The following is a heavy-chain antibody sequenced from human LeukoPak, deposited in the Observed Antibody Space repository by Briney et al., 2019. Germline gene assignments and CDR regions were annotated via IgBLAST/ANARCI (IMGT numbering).Heavy chain of an antibody. D-gene: IGHD6-13*01. Sequence: SETLSLTCTVSGGSISSSYWSWIRQPPGKGLEWIGNIYYSGSTNYNPSLKSRLTISVDTSKNQFSLKLSSVTTADTAVYFCARAGYGSTWFQNWGQGTLVTVSS. V-gene: IGHV4-59*01. CDR1: GGSISSSY. CDR3: ARAGYGSTWFQN. CDR2: IYYSGST. J-gene: IGHJ1*01.